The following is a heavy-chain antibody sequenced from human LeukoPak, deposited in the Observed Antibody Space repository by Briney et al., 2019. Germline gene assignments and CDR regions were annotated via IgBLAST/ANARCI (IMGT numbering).Heavy chain of an antibody. CDR2: IIPIFGTA. D-gene: IGHD1-26*01. Sequence: GASVKVSCKASGYTFTSYGISWVRQAPGQGLEWMGGIIPIFGTANYAQKFQGRVTITADESTSTAYMELSSLRSEDTAVYYCARVRPATLSLLDYYGMDVWGQGTTVTVSS. CDR3: ARVRPATLSLLDYYGMDV. CDR1: GYTFTSYG. J-gene: IGHJ6*02. V-gene: IGHV1-69*13.